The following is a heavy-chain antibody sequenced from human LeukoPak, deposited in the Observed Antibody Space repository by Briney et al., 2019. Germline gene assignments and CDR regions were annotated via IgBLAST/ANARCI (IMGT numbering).Heavy chain of an antibody. CDR1: GFTFSSYS. J-gene: IGHJ4*02. D-gene: IGHD6-19*01. V-gene: IGHV3-48*01. CDR3: ARDRAVAPWGY. Sequence: GGSLRLSCAASGFTFSSYSMNWVLQAPGKGLEWVSYISSSSSTIYYADSVKGRFTISRDNAKNSLYLQMNSLRAEDTAVYYCARDRAVAPWGYWGQGTLVTVSS. CDR2: ISSSSSTI.